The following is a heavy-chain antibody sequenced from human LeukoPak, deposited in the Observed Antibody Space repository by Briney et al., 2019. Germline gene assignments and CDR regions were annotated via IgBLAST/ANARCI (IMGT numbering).Heavy chain of an antibody. J-gene: IGHJ4*02. Sequence: GASVKVSCQASGYTFTTYGISWVRQAPGQGLEWMGWISTYNGNTNYAQKFQARVTMTTDTSTSTAYMELRSLRSGDTAVYYCARWEGAHVFVRHFDCWGQGTLVTVSS. CDR3: ARWEGAHVFVRHFDC. CDR2: ISTYNGNT. CDR1: GYTFTTYG. V-gene: IGHV1-18*01. D-gene: IGHD3-16*02.